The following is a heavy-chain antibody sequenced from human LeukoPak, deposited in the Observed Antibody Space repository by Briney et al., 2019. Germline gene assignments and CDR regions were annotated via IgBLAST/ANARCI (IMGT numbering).Heavy chain of an antibody. CDR2: IYYSGSS. J-gene: IGHJ4*02. CDR1: GGSISSYY. D-gene: IGHD3-10*01. V-gene: IGHV4-59*01. CDR3: ARAYYYGSGSYGLDY. Sequence: SETLSLTCTVSGGSISSYYWSWTRQPPGKGLEWIGYIYYSGSSSYNPSLKSRLTISVDTSKNQFSLKLASVTAADTAVYYCARAYYYGSGSYGLDYWGQGTLVTVSS.